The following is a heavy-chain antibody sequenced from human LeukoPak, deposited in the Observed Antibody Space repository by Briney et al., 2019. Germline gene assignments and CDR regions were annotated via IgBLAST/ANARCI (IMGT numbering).Heavy chain of an antibody. D-gene: IGHD3-10*01. CDR3: AREGPGSGYYYGMDV. Sequence: SETLSLTCSVSGGPISSYYWSWIRRPPGKGLEWIGYIYYSGSTKYNPSLKSRVTISVDTSKNQFSLKLTSVTAADTAVYYCAREGPGSGYYYGMDVWGQGTTVTVSS. J-gene: IGHJ6*02. V-gene: IGHV4-59*01. CDR2: IYYSGST. CDR1: GGPISSYY.